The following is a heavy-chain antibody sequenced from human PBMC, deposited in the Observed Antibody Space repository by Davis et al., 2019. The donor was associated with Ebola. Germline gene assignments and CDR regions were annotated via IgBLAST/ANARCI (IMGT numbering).Heavy chain of an antibody. CDR3: ARSFVEMDSSQGNDY. Sequence: PGGSLRLSCAVSGFTVSSNFMTWVRQAPGKGLEWVSIIYSGGSGGNTYYTDSVKGRFTISRDNSKNTLYLQMNSLRAEDTAVYYCARSFVEMDSSQGNDYWGQGTLVTVSS. V-gene: IGHV3-53*01. CDR2: IYSGGSGGNT. D-gene: IGHD5-24*01. CDR1: GFTVSSNF. J-gene: IGHJ4*02.